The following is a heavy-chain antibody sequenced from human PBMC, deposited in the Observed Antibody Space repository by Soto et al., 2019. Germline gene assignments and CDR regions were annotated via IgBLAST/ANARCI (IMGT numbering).Heavy chain of an antibody. Sequence: EVQLLESGGGLVQPGGSLRLSCAASGFRLSDSAVSWVRQAPGKGLEWVSSLTVTGDSAFYADSVKGRFTISRDISNSTLYLQMNSLRAEDTAVYYCAKNGCSYPACYPYYYYLDVRGRGTTVTVSS. J-gene: IGHJ6*03. CDR1: GFRLSDSA. V-gene: IGHV3-23*01. D-gene: IGHD2-15*01. CDR3: AKNGCSYPACYPYYYYLDV. CDR2: LTVTGDSA.